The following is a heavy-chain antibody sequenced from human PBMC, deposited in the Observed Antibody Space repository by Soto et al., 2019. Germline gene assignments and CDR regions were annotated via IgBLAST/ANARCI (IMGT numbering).Heavy chain of an antibody. CDR2: IYYSGST. Sequence: SESLSLACSVSVGSINSSSYFWGWFRQPPGKGLEWIGSIYYSGSTYYNPPLRSRVTISVDTSKNQFSLKLSSVTAADTAVFYCARHYSSGSRNWFDPWGQGTLVTVSS. V-gene: IGHV4-39*01. D-gene: IGHD6-19*01. CDR1: VGSINSSSYF. J-gene: IGHJ5*02. CDR3: ARHYSSGSRNWFDP.